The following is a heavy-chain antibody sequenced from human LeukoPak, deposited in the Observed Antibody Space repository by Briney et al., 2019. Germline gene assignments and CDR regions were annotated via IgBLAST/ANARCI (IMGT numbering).Heavy chain of an antibody. J-gene: IGHJ4*02. V-gene: IGHV4-59*08. Sequence: PSETLSLTCTVSGGSISSYFWNWIRQPPGKGLEWIGYIYYSGITNYNPSLKSRVTISVDTSKNQFSLKLTSVTAADTAVYYCARGTAAALESWGQGTLVTVSS. CDR3: ARGTAAALES. D-gene: IGHD6-13*01. CDR1: GGSISSYF. CDR2: IYYSGIT.